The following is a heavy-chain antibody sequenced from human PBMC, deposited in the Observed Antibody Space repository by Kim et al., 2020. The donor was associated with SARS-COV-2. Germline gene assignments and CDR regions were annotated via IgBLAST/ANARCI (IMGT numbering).Heavy chain of an antibody. J-gene: IGHJ4*02. V-gene: IGHV4-39*07. CDR3: ARDLKGYYDSSGYHGAFDY. CDR1: GGSISSSSYY. D-gene: IGHD3-22*01. CDR2: IDYSGST. Sequence: SETLSLTCTVSGGSISSSSYYWGWIRQPPGKGLEWIGNIDYSGSTYDNPSLKSRVTISVDTSKNQFSLKLSSVTAADTAVYYCARDLKGYYDSSGYHGAFDYWGQGSLVTVSS.